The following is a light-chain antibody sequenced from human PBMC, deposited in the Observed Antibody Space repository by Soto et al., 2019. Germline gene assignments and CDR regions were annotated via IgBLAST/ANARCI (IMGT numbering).Light chain of an antibody. J-gene: IGKJ3*01. Sequence: EIVLTQSPGTLSLSPGERATLSCRASQSVSSSYLAWYQQKPGQAPRLLIYGASSRATGTPDRFSGSGSGADFTLTISRVEHEDFAVYYCQQYGSSPLFSFGPGTKVDIK. CDR3: QQYGSSPLFS. V-gene: IGKV3-20*01. CDR2: GAS. CDR1: QSVSSSY.